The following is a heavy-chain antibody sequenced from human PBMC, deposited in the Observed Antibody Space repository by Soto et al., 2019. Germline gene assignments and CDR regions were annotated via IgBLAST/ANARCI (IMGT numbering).Heavy chain of an antibody. CDR1: GGSISSYY. CDR3: ARAGWELYWFDP. CDR2: IYYSGST. D-gene: IGHD1-26*01. V-gene: IGHV4-59*01. Sequence: SQTLSLTCTVSGGSISSYYWSWIRQPPGKGLEWIGYIYYSGSTNYNPSLKSRVTISVDTSKNQFPLKLSSVTAADTAVYYCARAGWELYWFDPWGQGTLVTVSS. J-gene: IGHJ5*02.